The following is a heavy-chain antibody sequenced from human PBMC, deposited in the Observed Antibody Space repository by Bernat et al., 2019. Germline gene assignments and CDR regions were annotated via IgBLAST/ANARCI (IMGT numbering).Heavy chain of an antibody. D-gene: IGHD5-18*01. Sequence: EVQLVESGGGLVQPDRSLRLSCAAFGFTFEDYAMHGVRQAPGKGLEWVSTINWNGANIIYADSVKGRFTISRDNAKNSLYLQMNSLRAEDTAFYYCARDISDTSTTIDYWGQGTLVTVSS. CDR3: ARDISDTSTTIDY. J-gene: IGHJ4*02. V-gene: IGHV3-9*01. CDR2: INWNGANI. CDR1: GFTFEDYA.